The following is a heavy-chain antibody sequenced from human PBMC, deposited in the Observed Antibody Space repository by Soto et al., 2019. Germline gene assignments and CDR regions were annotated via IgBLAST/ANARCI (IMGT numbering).Heavy chain of an antibody. CDR3: ARDGLLWFGEHYYYYGMDV. J-gene: IGHJ6*02. CDR2: IYYSGST. Sequence: SETLSLTCTVSGGSISSGDYYWSWIRQPPGKGLEWIGYIYYSGSTYYNPSLKSRVTISVDTSKNQFSLKLSSVTAADTAVYYCARDGLLWFGEHYYYYGMDVWGQGTTVTVSS. V-gene: IGHV4-30-4*01. CDR1: GGSISSGDYY. D-gene: IGHD3-10*01.